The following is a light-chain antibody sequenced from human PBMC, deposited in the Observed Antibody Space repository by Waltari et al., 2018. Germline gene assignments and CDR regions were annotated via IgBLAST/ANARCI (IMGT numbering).Light chain of an antibody. V-gene: IGLV2-14*03. CDR1: SSDGGGYNY. J-gene: IGLJ2*01. CDR3: SSYTSSTVV. Sequence: TISCTGTSSDGGGYNYVSWYQQHPGKAPKLMIYDVSNRPSGVSNRFSGSKSGNTASLTISGLQAEDEADYYCSSYTSSTVVFGGGTKLTVL. CDR2: DVS.